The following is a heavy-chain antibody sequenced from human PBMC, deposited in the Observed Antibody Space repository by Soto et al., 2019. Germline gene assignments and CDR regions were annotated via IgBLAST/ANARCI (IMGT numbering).Heavy chain of an antibody. V-gene: IGHV4-39*01. CDR1: GGSISSAPSY. Sequence: SETLSLTCTVAGGSISSAPSYWAWIRQPPGKGLEWIGHVFYSGRTTYSPSLRSRVSISADTSKNQFSLKLSSMTAADAAVYFCVGFKSSTIFSQWGQGTLITV. CDR3: VGFKSSTIFSQ. CDR2: VFYSGRT. J-gene: IGHJ4*02. D-gene: IGHD3-9*01.